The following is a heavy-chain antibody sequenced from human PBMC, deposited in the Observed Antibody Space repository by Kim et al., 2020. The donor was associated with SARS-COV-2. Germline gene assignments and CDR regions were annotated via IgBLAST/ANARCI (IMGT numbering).Heavy chain of an antibody. CDR1: GFGLANFW. J-gene: IGHJ3*01. V-gene: IGHV3-74*01. CDR2: IDSGGSVT. Sequence: GGSLRLSCVASGFGLANFWMHWVRQGPGRGLEWLARIDSGGSVTDYADSVKGRFIISRDNARNTLFLHINSLRAEDTGVYHCTRVQEGLAGAFDVWGQGTMVSV. CDR3: TRVQEGLAGAFDV.